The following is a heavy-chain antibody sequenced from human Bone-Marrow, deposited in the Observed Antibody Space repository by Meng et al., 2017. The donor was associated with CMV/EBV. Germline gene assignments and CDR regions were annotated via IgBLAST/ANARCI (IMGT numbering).Heavy chain of an antibody. CDR2: IVVGSGNT. J-gene: IGHJ4*02. CDR1: GYTFTNYY. CDR3: AERLTY. D-gene: IGHD6-25*01. V-gene: IGHV1-58*01. Sequence: SVKVSCKASGYTFTNYYVHWVRQARGQRLEWIGWIVVGSGNTNYAQKFQERVTITRDMSTSTAYMELSSLRSEDTAVYYCAERLTYWGQGTLVTVSS.